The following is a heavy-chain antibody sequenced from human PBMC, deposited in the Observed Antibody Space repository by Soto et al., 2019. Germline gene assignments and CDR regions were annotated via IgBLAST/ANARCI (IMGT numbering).Heavy chain of an antibody. D-gene: IGHD3-22*01. CDR1: GYTFTSYA. Sequence: ASVKVSCKASGYTFTSYAMHWVRQAPGQRLEWMGWINAGNGNTKYSQKFQGRVTITRDTSASTAYMELSSLRSEDMAVYYCARDGSYYDSSGYYYGDYWGQGTLVTVSS. J-gene: IGHJ4*02. CDR2: INAGNGNT. CDR3: ARDGSYYDSSGYYYGDY. V-gene: IGHV1-3*01.